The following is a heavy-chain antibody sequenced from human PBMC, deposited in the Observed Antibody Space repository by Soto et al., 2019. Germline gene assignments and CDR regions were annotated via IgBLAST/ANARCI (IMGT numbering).Heavy chain of an antibody. J-gene: IGHJ4*02. D-gene: IGHD2-21*01. CDR1: CGSIGDHSCC. V-gene: IGHV4-39*01. Sequence: SVTLSLTHTVLCGSIGDHSCCRTGIIQTREKGPVFIASISYSESTDYNPTLKSRLTISGDTSKSQFSLKLSSVTAADTAVYYCVRFCTPPYSDALPDYTDAFDFWGQGTLVTVS. CDR2: ISYSEST. CDR3: VRFCTPPYSDALPDYTDAFDF.